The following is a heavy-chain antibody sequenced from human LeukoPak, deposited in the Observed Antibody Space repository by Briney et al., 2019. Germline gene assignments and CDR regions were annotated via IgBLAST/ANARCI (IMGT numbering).Heavy chain of an antibody. D-gene: IGHD6-19*01. Sequence: PGGSLRLSCAASGFTVSGKYMSWVRQAPGKGLQWVSVIYSGGSTYYTDSVKGRFTISRDNSKNTLYLQMNSLRAEDTAVYYCARGSSGWPYWYFDLWGRGTLLTVSS. CDR1: GFTVSGKY. J-gene: IGHJ2*01. V-gene: IGHV3-66*01. CDR3: ARGSSGWPYWYFDL. CDR2: IYSGGST.